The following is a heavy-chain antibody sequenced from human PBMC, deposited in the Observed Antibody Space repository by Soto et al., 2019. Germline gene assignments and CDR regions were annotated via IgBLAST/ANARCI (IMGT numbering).Heavy chain of an antibody. CDR2: VRSKANSYAT. Sequence: EVQLVESGGGLVQPGGSLKVSCAASGFTFSGSAMHWVRQASGKGLEWVGRVRSKANSYATAYAASVKGRFTISRDDSKNTAYLQMNSLQTEDTGVYYCIRRSQDDSSGYFANWGQGTLVTVST. D-gene: IGHD3-22*01. CDR1: GFTFSGSA. V-gene: IGHV3-73*02. CDR3: IRRSQDDSSGYFAN. J-gene: IGHJ4*02.